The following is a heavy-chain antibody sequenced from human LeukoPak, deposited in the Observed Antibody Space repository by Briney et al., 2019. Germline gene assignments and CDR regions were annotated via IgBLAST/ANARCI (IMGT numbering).Heavy chain of an antibody. CDR1: GFTFKAYT. CDR3: ARDGSYYGQFYFDY. D-gene: IGHD1-26*01. CDR2: ITSTSSFI. J-gene: IGHJ4*02. V-gene: IGHV3-21*06. Sequence: GGSLRLSCGSTGFTFKAYTMNWVLQTPGKGLQWLSSITSTSSFIYYADSVKGRFTISRDNDKNSLYLQMSSLRAEDTGVYFCARDGSYYGQFYFDYWGLGTLVTVSS.